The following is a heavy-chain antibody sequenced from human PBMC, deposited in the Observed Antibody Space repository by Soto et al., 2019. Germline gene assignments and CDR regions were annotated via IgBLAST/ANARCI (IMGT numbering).Heavy chain of an antibody. CDR1: GGTFSSYA. D-gene: IGHD4-17*01. Sequence: QVQLVQSGAEVKKPGSSVKVSCKASGGTFSSYAISWVRQAPGQGLEWMGGIIPIFGTANYAQKFQGRVTSTADESTSTAYMELSSLRSEDTAVYYCATRIDYGDYDGVRGMDVWGQGTTVTVSS. V-gene: IGHV1-69*12. CDR2: IIPIFGTA. J-gene: IGHJ6*02. CDR3: ATRIDYGDYDGVRGMDV.